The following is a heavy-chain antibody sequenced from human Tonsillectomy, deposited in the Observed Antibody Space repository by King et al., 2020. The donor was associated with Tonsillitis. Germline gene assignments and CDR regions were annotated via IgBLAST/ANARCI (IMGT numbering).Heavy chain of an antibody. J-gene: IGHJ2*01. CDR1: GFTFSSYA. CDR3: AKEALGYFDL. CDR2: ITIGGGAT. Sequence: VQLVESGGGLVQPGGSLRLSCAASGFTFSSYAMSWVRQAPGKGLEWVSAITIGGGATPYPDAVRGRFTISRDNSKNTLHLQMNSLRAEDTAVYYCAKEALGYFDLWGRATPVTVSS. V-gene: IGHV3-23*04.